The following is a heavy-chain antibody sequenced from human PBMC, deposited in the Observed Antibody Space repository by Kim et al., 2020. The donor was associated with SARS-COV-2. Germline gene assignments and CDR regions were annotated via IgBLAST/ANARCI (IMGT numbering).Heavy chain of an antibody. J-gene: IGHJ5*02. CDR3: ARGPYYYGSGPFDP. V-gene: IGHV3-48*02. D-gene: IGHD3-10*01. Sequence: ADSVKGRFTISIDNAKSSLYLQMNSLRDEDTAGYYCARGPYYYGSGPFDPWGQGTLVTVSS.